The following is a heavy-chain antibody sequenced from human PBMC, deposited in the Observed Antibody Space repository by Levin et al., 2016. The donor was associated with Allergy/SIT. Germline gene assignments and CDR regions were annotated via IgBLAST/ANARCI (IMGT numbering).Heavy chain of an antibody. CDR1: GFTVSSNY. D-gene: IGHD6-13*01. J-gene: IGHJ4*02. CDR2: IYSGGST. CDR3: ARAHPAASHTTFDY. Sequence: GESLKISCAASGFTVSSNYMSWVRQAPGKGLEWVSVIYSGGSTYYADSVKGRFTISRDNSKNTLYLQMNSLRAEDTAVYYCARAHPAASHTTFDYWGQGTLVTVSS. V-gene: IGHV3-53*01.